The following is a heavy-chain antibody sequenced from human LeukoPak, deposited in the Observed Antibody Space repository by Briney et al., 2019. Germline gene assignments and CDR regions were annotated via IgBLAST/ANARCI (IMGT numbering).Heavy chain of an antibody. Sequence: ASVKVSCKASGYTFTGYYMHWVRQAPGQGLEWMGWINPNSGGTNYAQKFQGRVTMTRDTSISTAYMELSRLRSDDTAVYYCARVNAAVGGGGNDYWGQGTLVIVSS. D-gene: IGHD6-19*01. CDR2: INPNSGGT. V-gene: IGHV1-2*02. CDR1: GYTFTGYY. CDR3: ARVNAAVGGGGNDY. J-gene: IGHJ4*02.